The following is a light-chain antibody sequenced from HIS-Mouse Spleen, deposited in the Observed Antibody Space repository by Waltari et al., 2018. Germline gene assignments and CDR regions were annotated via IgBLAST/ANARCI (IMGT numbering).Light chain of an antibody. J-gene: IGKJ2*01. Sequence: DIVMTQSADSLAVPLGDRATINCQSSQSVLYSSNNTNYLASYQQKPGQPPKLLIYWASTRESGVPDRFSGSGAGTDFTLTISSLQAEDVAVYYCQKYYSTPYTFGQGTKVEIK. CDR1: QSVLYSSNNTNY. CDR2: WAS. CDR3: QKYYSTPYT. V-gene: IGKV4-1*01.